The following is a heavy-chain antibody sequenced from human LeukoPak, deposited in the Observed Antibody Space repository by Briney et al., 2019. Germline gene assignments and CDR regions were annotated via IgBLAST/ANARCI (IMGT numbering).Heavy chain of an antibody. J-gene: IGHJ4*02. CDR2: ISYDGGNK. CDR3: ARHKIDYPFDY. Sequence: GGSLRLSCAASGFTFSSYGMHWVRQAPGKGLEWVAVISYDGGNKYYADSVKGRFTISRDDSKNTLYLQMNSLRAEDTAVYYCARHKIDYPFDYWGQGTLVTVSS. CDR1: GFTFSSYG. V-gene: IGHV3-30*03. D-gene: IGHD4-11*01.